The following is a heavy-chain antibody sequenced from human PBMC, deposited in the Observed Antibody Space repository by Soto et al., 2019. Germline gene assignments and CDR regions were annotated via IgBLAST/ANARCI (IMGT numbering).Heavy chain of an antibody. CDR3: AKSSDTAMVEIDY. V-gene: IGHV3-30*18. J-gene: IGHJ4*02. D-gene: IGHD5-18*01. CDR2: ISYDGSNK. Sequence: GGSLRLSCAASGFTFSSYGMHWVRQAPGKGLEWVAVISYDGSNKYYADSVKGRFTISRDNSKNTLYLQMNSLRAEDTAVYYCAKSSDTAMVEIDYWGQGTLVPSPQ. CDR1: GFTFSSYG.